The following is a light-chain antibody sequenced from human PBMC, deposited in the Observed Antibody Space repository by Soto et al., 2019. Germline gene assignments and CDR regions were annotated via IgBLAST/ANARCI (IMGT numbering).Light chain of an antibody. CDR1: QSINNW. J-gene: IGKJ5*01. V-gene: IGKV1-5*01. CDR3: QHCEAYPIT. CDR2: DAS. Sequence: DIRMTQSPSTLSASVGDRVTISCRASQSINNWLAWYQQKPGKAPKLLIYDASSLESGVPSRFSGSASGTEFTLTISSLQPDDFATYYCQHCEAYPITFGQGTRLEI.